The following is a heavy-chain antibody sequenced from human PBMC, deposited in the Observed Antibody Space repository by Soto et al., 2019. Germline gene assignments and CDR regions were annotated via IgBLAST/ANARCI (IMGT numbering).Heavy chain of an antibody. CDR1: GGTFSSYA. CDR3: AREYSSGSYGAFDI. D-gene: IGHD6-19*01. J-gene: IGHJ3*02. Sequence: VKVSCKASGGTFSSYAISWVRQAPGQGLEWMGGIIPIFGTAKYAQKFQGRVTITADKSTSTAYMELSSLRSEDTAVYYCAREYSSGSYGAFDIWGQGTMVTVSS. CDR2: IIPIFGTA. V-gene: IGHV1-69*06.